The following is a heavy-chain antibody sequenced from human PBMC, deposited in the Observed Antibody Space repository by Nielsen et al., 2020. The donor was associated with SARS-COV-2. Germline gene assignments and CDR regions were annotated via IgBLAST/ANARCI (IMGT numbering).Heavy chain of an antibody. J-gene: IGHJ4*02. V-gene: IGHV4-34*01. CDR2: INHGGNT. Sequence: SETLSLTCAVYGGSFTGYWWSWIRQSPGKGLEWIGEINHGGNTKYNPSLKTRVTISLDRSQNQFSLKLTSVTAADTAVYYCARIRAYSFGSFFDYWGQGILVTVSS. D-gene: IGHD1-26*01. CDR3: ARIRAYSFGSFFDY. CDR1: GGSFTGYW.